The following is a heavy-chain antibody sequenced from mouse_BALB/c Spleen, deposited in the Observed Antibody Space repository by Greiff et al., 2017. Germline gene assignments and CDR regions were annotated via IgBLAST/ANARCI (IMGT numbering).Heavy chain of an antibody. CDR2: ISSGSSTI. Sequence: EVQRVESGGGLVQPGGSRKLSCAASGFTFSSFGMHWVRQAPEKGLEWVAYISSGSSTIYYADTVKGRFTISRDNPKNTLFLQMTSLRSEDTAMYYCARSRYYGAYAMDYWGQGTSVTVSS. CDR3: ARSRYYGAYAMDY. J-gene: IGHJ4*01. CDR1: GFTFSSFG. V-gene: IGHV5-17*02. D-gene: IGHD1-1*01.